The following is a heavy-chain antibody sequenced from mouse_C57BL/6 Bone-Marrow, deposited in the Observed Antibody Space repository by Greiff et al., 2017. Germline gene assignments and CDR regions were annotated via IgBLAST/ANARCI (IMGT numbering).Heavy chain of an antibody. J-gene: IGHJ2*01. CDR2: IYPGSGST. D-gene: IGHD1-1*01. Sequence: VQLQQPGAELVKPGASVKMSCKASGYTFTSYWITWVKQRPGKGLEWIGDIYPGSGSTNYNEKFKNKATLTVATSSSPAYMQRSSLTSEYSAVYYCARSSYYGSSYFDYWGQGTTLTVSS. CDR3: ARSSYYGSSYFDY. V-gene: IGHV1-55*01. CDR1: GYTFTSYW.